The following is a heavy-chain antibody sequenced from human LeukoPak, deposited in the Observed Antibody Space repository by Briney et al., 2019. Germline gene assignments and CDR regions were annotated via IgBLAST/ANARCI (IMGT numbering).Heavy chain of an antibody. V-gene: IGHV1-69*06. J-gene: IGHJ5*02. CDR1: GGTFSSYA. CDR3: ARAAGSYWGYNWFDP. D-gene: IGHD1-26*01. Sequence: SVKVSCKASGGTFSSYAISWVRQAPGQGLEWMGGIIPIFGTANYAQKFQGRVTITADKSTSTAYMELSRLRSDDTAVYYCARAAGSYWGYNWFDPWGQGTLVTVSS. CDR2: IIPIFGTA.